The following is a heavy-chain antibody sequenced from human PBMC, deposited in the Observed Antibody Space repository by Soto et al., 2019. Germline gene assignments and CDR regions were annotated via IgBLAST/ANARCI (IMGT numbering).Heavy chain of an antibody. CDR3: ARLRYSSSPSNWFDP. V-gene: IGHV4-39*01. Sequence: SETLSLTCTVSGGSISSSSYYWGWIRQPPGKGLEWIGSIYYSGSTYYNPSLKSRVTISVDTSKNQFSLKLSSVTAADTAVYYCARLRYSSSPSNWFDPWGQGTLVTVSS. CDR2: IYYSGST. CDR1: GGSISSSSYY. D-gene: IGHD6-6*01. J-gene: IGHJ5*02.